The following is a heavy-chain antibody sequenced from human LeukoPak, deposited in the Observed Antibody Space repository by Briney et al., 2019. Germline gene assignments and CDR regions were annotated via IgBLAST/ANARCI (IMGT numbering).Heavy chain of an antibody. CDR3: ARDPQGYKDWYVY. CDR1: GFIVSDFY. V-gene: IGHV3-11*04. J-gene: IGHJ4*02. CDR2: ISSSGDPI. D-gene: IGHD5-12*01. Sequence: GGSLRLSCAASGFIVSDFYMNWIRQAPGKGLEWVSYISSSGDPIHYADSVKGRFTISRDNAKNSLYLQMNSLRAEDTAVYYCARDPQGYKDWYVYWGQGTLVTVSS.